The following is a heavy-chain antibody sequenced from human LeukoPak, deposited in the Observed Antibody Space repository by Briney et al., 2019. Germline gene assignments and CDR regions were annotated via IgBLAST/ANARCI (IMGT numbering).Heavy chain of an antibody. Sequence: PGRSLRLSCAASGFTFSSYGMHWVRQAPGKGLEWVAVISYDGSNKCYADSVKGRFTISRDNTKNTLYLQMDSLRSEDTAVYYCAKDPGWRQLIPMPFDYWGQGTLVTVSS. CDR1: GFTFSSYG. J-gene: IGHJ4*02. V-gene: IGHV3-30*18. CDR2: ISYDGSNK. D-gene: IGHD2-15*01. CDR3: AKDPGWRQLIPMPFDY.